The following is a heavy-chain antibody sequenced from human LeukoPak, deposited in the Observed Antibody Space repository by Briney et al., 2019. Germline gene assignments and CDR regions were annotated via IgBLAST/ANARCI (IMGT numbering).Heavy chain of an antibody. V-gene: IGHV4-38-2*02. Sequence: SETLSLTRTVSGYSISNGYYWGWIRQPPGKGLEWVGSIYHRGSTYYNLSLRSRVTISLDRSKKKFSLKLTSVTAADTAVYFCARGAEYYAIWRGYASYSDYWGQGISVTVSS. J-gene: IGHJ4*02. CDR1: GYSISNGYY. CDR3: ARGAEYYAIWRGYASYSDY. CDR2: IYHRGST. D-gene: IGHD3-3*01.